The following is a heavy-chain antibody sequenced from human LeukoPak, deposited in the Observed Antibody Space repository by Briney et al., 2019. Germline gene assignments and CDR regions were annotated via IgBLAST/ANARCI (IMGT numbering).Heavy chain of an antibody. CDR2: INTDTGNP. Sequence: ASVKVSCKASGYTFTNYAMNWVRQAPGQGLEWMGWINTDTGNPTYAQGFTGRFVFSLDTSVSTAYLQISSLKAEDTAVYYCAREPSLITMVRGLQVVFNDAFDIWGQGTMVTVSS. CDR1: GYTFTNYA. D-gene: IGHD3-10*01. CDR3: AREPSLITMVRGLQVVFNDAFDI. V-gene: IGHV7-4-1*02. J-gene: IGHJ3*02.